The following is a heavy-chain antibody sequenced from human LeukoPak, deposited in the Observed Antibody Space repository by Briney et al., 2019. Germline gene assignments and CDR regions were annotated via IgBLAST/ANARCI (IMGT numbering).Heavy chain of an antibody. CDR2: INTNTGNP. CDR1: GYTFTSYA. Sequence: ASVKVSCKASGYTFTSYAMNWVRQAPGQGLEWMGWINTNTGNPTYAQGFTGRFVFSLDTSVSTAYLQISSLKAEDTAVYYCARDADTMIVVDVWEGFSRLDPWGQGTLVTVSS. V-gene: IGHV7-4-1*02. CDR3: ARDADTMIVVDVWEGFSRLDP. J-gene: IGHJ5*02. D-gene: IGHD3-22*01.